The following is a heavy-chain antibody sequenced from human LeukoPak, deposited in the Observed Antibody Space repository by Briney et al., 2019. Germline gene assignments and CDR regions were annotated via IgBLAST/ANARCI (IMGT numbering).Heavy chain of an antibody. V-gene: IGHV3-48*04. CDR2: ISSSSSTI. Sequence: GGSLRLSCAASGFTFSSYSMNWVRQAPGKGLEWVSYISSSSSTIYYADSVKGRFTISRDNAKNSLYLQMNSLRAEDTAVYYCAKETYGSGSYWDVWGQGTTVTVSS. D-gene: IGHD3-10*01. CDR1: GFTFSSYS. CDR3: AKETYGSGSYWDV. J-gene: IGHJ6*02.